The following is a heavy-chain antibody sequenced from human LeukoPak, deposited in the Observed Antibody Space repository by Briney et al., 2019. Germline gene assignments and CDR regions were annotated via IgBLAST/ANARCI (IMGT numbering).Heavy chain of an antibody. Sequence: ASVKVSCRASGFTFSDYYIYWVRQAPGQGLEWMGWINPDSGSTNYAQKFQGRVTMTRDTSISTAYMELNRLRSDDTAVYYCARGGGIQLWYAFDIWGQGTMVIVSS. V-gene: IGHV1-2*02. CDR2: INPDSGST. D-gene: IGHD5-18*01. J-gene: IGHJ3*02. CDR3: ARGGGIQLWYAFDI. CDR1: GFTFSDYY.